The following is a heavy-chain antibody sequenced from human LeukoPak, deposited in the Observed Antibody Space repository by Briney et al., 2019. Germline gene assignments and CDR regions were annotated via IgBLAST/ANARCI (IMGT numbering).Heavy chain of an antibody. J-gene: IGHJ4*02. D-gene: IGHD1-26*01. CDR2: ISGSGGST. CDR1: GFTFNSYA. V-gene: IGHV3-23*01. CDR3: ARDQTHSGSYLGLDY. Sequence: GGSLSLSCAASGFTFNSYAMSWVRQAPGKGLEWVSAISGSGGSTYYADSVKGRLTISRDNSKNTLYLQMNSRRAEGTTVYYCARDQTHSGSYLGLDYWGQGTLVTVSS.